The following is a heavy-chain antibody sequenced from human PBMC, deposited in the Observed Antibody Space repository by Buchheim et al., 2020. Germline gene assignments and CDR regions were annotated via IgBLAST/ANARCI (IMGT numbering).Heavy chain of an antibody. CDR1: GFTFTSSA. V-gene: IGHV1-58*01. J-gene: IGHJ6*02. CDR3: AASPNYGGNSVNYYYGMDV. Sequence: QMQLVQSGPEVKKPGTSVKVSCKASGFTFTSSAVQWVRQARGQRLEWIGWIVVGSGNTNYAQKFQERVTITRDMSTSTAYMELSSLRSEDTAVYYCAASPNYGGNSVNYYYGMDVWGQGTT. D-gene: IGHD4-23*01. CDR2: IVVGSGNT.